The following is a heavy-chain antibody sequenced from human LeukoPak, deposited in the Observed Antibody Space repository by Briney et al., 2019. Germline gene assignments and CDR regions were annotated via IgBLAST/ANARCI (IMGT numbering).Heavy chain of an antibody. J-gene: IGHJ4*02. Sequence: PGGSLRLSCVDSGFTFTNAWMSWVRLAPGKGLEWVANIKEDGTETYYVDSVKGRFTISRDNAKNSLYLQMNSLRAEDTAVYYCARGGPYSSSWYMDYWGQGTLVTVSS. D-gene: IGHD6-13*01. CDR2: IKEDGTET. CDR3: ARGGPYSSSWYMDY. CDR1: GFTFTNAW. V-gene: IGHV3-7*01.